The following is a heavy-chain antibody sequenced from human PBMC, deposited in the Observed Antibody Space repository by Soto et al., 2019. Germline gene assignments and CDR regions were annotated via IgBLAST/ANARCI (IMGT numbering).Heavy chain of an antibody. CDR2: IKSKTDGGTT. V-gene: IGHV3-15*07. Sequence: EVQLVESGGGLVKPGGSLRLYCAASGFTFSNAWMNWVRQAPGKGLEWVGRIKSKTDGGTTDYAAPVKGRFTISRDDSKNMLYLQMNSLKTEDTAVYYCIVRYPYYFDYWGQGTLVTVSS. CDR1: GFTFSNAW. D-gene: IGHD2-21*01. CDR3: IVRYPYYFDY. J-gene: IGHJ4*02.